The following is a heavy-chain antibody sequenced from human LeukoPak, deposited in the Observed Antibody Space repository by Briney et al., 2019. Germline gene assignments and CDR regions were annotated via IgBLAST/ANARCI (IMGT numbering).Heavy chain of an antibody. J-gene: IGHJ4*02. CDR2: IYSGGTT. D-gene: IGHD4-11*01. CDR3: ARESNSLDY. Sequence: GGSLRLSCAASGFSVSKNYLTWVRQAPGKGLEWVSVIYSGGTTYYADSVKGRFTISRDNSQNTLYLQMDSLRAEDTAVYYCARESNSLDYWGQGTLVTVSS. V-gene: IGHV3-66*01. CDR1: GFSVSKNY.